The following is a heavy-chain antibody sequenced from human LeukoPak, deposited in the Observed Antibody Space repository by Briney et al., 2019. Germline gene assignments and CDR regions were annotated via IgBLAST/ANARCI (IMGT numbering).Heavy chain of an antibody. CDR3: ARDKGYAIDY. CDR2: ISSSSSYI. CDR1: GFTFSSYS. D-gene: IGHD2-2*01. J-gene: IGHJ4*02. V-gene: IGHV3-21*01. Sequence: GGPLRLSCAASGFTFSSYSMNWVRQAPGKGLEWVSSISSSSSYIYYADSVKGRFTISTDNAKNSLYLQMNSLRAEDTAVYYCARDKGYAIDYWGQGTLVTVSS.